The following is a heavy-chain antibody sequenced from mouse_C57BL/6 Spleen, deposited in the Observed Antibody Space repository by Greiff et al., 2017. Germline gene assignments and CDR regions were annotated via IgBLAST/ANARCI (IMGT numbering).Heavy chain of an antibody. Sequence: EVQLQPSGPELVKPGASVKISCKASGYTFTDYYMNWVKKSHGKSLEWIGDINPNNGGTSYNQKCKGKATLTVDKSSSTAYMELRSLTSEDSAVYYCARYITTVVATDYWGQGTTLTVSS. CDR1: GYTFTDYY. D-gene: IGHD1-1*01. CDR2: INPNNGGT. CDR3: ARYITTVVATDY. J-gene: IGHJ2*01. V-gene: IGHV1-26*01.